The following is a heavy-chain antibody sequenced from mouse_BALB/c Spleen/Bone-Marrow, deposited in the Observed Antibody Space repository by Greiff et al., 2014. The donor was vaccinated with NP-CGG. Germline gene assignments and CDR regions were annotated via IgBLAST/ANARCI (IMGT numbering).Heavy chain of an antibody. V-gene: IGHV5-17*02. Sequence: VQLKQSGGGLVQPGGSRKLSCAASGFTFSSFGMHWVRQAPEKGLEWVAYISSGSSTIYYADTVKGRFTISRDNPKNTLFLQMNSLRSEDTAMYYCARSWEYFDVWGAGTTVTVSS. CDR1: GFTFSSFG. J-gene: IGHJ1*01. D-gene: IGHD4-1*01. CDR2: ISSGSSTI. CDR3: ARSWEYFDV.